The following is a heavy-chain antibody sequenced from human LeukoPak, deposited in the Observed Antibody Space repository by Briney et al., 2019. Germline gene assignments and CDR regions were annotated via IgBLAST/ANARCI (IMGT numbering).Heavy chain of an antibody. V-gene: IGHV3-23*01. D-gene: IGHD1-26*01. CDR2: TSGSGGRT. CDR1: KLTLSSYA. J-gene: IGHJ6*03. CDR3: AKSYSGGYYYYYMDV. Sequence: GGSVTLPCTFCKLTLSSYAMRGARHATGGGMEGVSATSGSGGRTNYADSVKGRFTISRDNSKNTLYLQMNSLRAEDTAVYYCAKSYSGGYYYYYMDVWGKGTTVTVSS.